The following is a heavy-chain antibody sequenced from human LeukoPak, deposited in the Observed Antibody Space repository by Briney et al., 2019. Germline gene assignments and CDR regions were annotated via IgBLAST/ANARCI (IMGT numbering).Heavy chain of an antibody. D-gene: IGHD3-3*01. CDR3: AKDLTYYDFWSGHPDAFDI. J-gene: IGHJ3*02. Sequence: GGSLRLSCVASGVTLSNYAMSWARQAPGKGLEWVSGISSSGSGGNTYYADSVKGRFTISRDNSKNTLYLQMNSLRAEDTAVYYCAKDLTYYDFWSGHPDAFDIWGQGTMVTVSS. V-gene: IGHV3-23*01. CDR2: ISSSGSGGNT. CDR1: GVTLSNYA.